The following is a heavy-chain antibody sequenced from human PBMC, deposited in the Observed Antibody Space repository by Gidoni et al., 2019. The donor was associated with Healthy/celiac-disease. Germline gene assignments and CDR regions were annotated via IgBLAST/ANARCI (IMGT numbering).Heavy chain of an antibody. V-gene: IGHV1-69*01. J-gene: IGHJ6*02. CDR1: GGTFSSYA. CDR3: ARGKTLTVTTNYYYGMDV. CDR2: IIPIFGTA. Sequence: QVQLVQSGAEVKKPGSSVKVSCQASGGTFSSYAISWVRQAPGQGLEWMGGIIPIFGTANYAQKFQGRVTITADESTSTAYMELSSLRSEDTAVYYCARGKTLTVTTNYYYGMDVWGQGTTVTVSS. D-gene: IGHD4-4*01.